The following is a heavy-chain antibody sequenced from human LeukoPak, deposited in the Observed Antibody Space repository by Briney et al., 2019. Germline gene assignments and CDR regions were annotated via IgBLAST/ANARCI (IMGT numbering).Heavy chain of an antibody. CDR3: ARDPWNYDYVWGSYRLTHYFDY. Sequence: PSETLSLTCTVSGGSISSSSYYWGWIRQPPGKGLEWIGSIYYSGSTYYNPSLKSRVTISVDTSKNQFSLKLSSVTAADTAVYYCARDPWNYDYVWGSYRLTHYFDYWGQGTLVTVSS. V-gene: IGHV4-39*07. J-gene: IGHJ4*02. D-gene: IGHD3-16*02. CDR2: IYYSGST. CDR1: GGSISSSSYY.